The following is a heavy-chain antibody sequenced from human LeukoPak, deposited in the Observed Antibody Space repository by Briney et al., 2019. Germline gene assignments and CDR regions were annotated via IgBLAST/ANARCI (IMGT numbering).Heavy chain of an antibody. CDR3: AGTPWFGELTLDY. Sequence: PVKVSCKASGFTFTSSTIQWVRQARGQRLKWIGWIVVGSGNTNYAQKFQERVIITRDMSTTTVYMELSSLRSEDTAVYYCAGTPWFGELTLDYWGQGTLVTVSS. CDR2: IVVGSGNT. V-gene: IGHV1-58*02. D-gene: IGHD3-10*01. CDR1: GFTFTSST. J-gene: IGHJ4*02.